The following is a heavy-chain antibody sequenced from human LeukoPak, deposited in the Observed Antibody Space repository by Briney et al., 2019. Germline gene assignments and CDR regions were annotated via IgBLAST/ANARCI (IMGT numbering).Heavy chain of an antibody. J-gene: IGHJ4*02. CDR1: GFTFSSYA. Sequence: GGSLRLSCAASGFTFSSYAMNWVRQAPGKGLEWVSAISPRGGTTYYADSVKGRFTISRDDSKNTLYLQMNSLRVEDTAVYYCAKDRWVGATISHYFDYWGQGTLATVSS. CDR3: AKDRWVGATISHYFDY. D-gene: IGHD1-26*01. CDR2: ISPRGGTT. V-gene: IGHV3-23*01.